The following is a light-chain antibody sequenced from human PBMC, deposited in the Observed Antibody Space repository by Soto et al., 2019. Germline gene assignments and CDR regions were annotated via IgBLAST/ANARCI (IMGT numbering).Light chain of an antibody. J-gene: IGKJ2*01. CDR2: GAS. CDR1: QSVGSY. Sequence: EIVLTQSPATLSLSPGDRVTLSCRASQSVGSYLAWYQQKPGQAPRLLIYGASNRATGIPARFSGSGSGTGFDLTISILEPEDFDVSFCQSRNNWPPQPTFGQGTRLEIK. V-gene: IGKV3-11*01. CDR3: QSRNNWPPQPT.